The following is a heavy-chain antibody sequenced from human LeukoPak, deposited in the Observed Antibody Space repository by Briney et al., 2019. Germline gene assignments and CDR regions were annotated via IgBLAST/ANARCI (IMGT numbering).Heavy chain of an antibody. J-gene: IGHJ4*02. D-gene: IGHD5-24*01. CDR1: GGSISSYY. CDR2: IYYSGST. CDR3: AIVGWGDGYNVLFY. Sequence: PSETLSLTCTVSGGSISSYYWSWIRQPPGKGLEWIGYIYYSGSTNYNPSLKSRVTISVDTSKNPASLQLSSVTAADTAVYYCAIVGWGDGYNVLFYWGQGTLVTVSS. V-gene: IGHV4-59*01.